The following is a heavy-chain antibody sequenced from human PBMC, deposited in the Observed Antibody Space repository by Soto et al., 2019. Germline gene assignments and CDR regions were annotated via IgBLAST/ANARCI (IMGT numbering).Heavy chain of an antibody. D-gene: IGHD1-1*01. V-gene: IGHV3-74*01. Sequence: EVQLVESGGGLVQPGGSLRLSCAASGFTFSSYWMHWVRQAPGKGLVWVSRINRDGSSTSYADSVKGRFTISRDNAKNTLYMQMNSLRAEDTAVYYCARELIVSERVIDAFDIWGQGTMVTVSS. CDR2: INRDGSST. J-gene: IGHJ3*02. CDR1: GFTFSSYW. CDR3: ARELIVSERVIDAFDI.